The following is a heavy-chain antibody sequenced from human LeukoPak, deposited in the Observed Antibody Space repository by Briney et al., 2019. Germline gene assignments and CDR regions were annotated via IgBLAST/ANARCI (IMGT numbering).Heavy chain of an antibody. CDR3: ATQGRYCRGGSCYAISWFDP. Sequence: SETLSLTCTVSGGSISSSTYYRGWIRQPPGKGLEWIGSMYSSGSTYYNPSLKSRVTISVDTSKNQFSLKLSSVTAADTAVYYCATQGRYCRGGSCYAISWFDPWGQGTLVTVSS. CDR2: MYSSGST. J-gene: IGHJ5*02. D-gene: IGHD2-15*01. V-gene: IGHV4-39*01. CDR1: GGSISSSTYY.